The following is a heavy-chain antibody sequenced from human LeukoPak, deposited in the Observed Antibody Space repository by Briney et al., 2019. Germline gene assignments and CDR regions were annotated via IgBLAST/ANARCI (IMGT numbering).Heavy chain of an antibody. Sequence: GGSLRLSCAASGFSFSYYAMSWVRQAPGKGLEWVSGMSGSGATAYYADSVKGRFTISRDNSDNTVYLQMSSLSAEDTAVCYCAKDNAQWPRVFGFWGQGTLVTVSS. CDR3: AKDNAQWPRVFGF. D-gene: IGHD6-19*01. V-gene: IGHV3-23*01. CDR2: MSGSGATA. J-gene: IGHJ4*02. CDR1: GFSFSYYA.